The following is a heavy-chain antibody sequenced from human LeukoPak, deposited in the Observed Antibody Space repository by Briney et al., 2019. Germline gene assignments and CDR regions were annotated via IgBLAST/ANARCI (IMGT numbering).Heavy chain of an antibody. CDR2: INAGNGST. Sequence: ASVKVSCKASGYTFTSYAMHWVRQAPGQRLEWMGWINAGNGSTKYSQKFQGRVTITRDTSASTAYMELSSLRSEDTAVYYCARGGSSWYSYYFDYWGQGTLVTVSS. D-gene: IGHD6-13*01. V-gene: IGHV1-3*01. CDR3: ARGGSSWYSYYFDY. J-gene: IGHJ4*02. CDR1: GYTFTSYA.